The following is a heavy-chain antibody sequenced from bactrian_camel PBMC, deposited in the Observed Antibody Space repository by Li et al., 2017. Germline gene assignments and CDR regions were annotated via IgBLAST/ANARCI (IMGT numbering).Heavy chain of an antibody. V-gene: IGHV3S1*01. J-gene: IGHJ4*01. CDR2: IYTGGDTT. CDR1: GYTYFRNTC. Sequence: HVQLVESGGGSVQPGGSLRLSCTASGYTYFRNTCMGWFRQVPGKGREGVATIYTGGDTTYYAQSVEGRFTISRDNAKNTVSLQMNSLKFEDTALYYCASDSYGGSWDYWGQGTQVTVS. D-gene: IGHD6*01. CDR3: ASDSYGGSWDY.